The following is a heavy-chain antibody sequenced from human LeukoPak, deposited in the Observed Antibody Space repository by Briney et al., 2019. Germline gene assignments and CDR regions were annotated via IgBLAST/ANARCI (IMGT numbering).Heavy chain of an antibody. Sequence: SETLSLTCAVSGGSISSGGYSWSWIRQPPGKGLEWIGYIYHSGSTYYNPSLKSRVTISVDRSKNQFSLKLSSVTSADTAVYYCARGRRHWFDPWGQGTLVTVSS. J-gene: IGHJ5*02. CDR2: IYHSGST. V-gene: IGHV4-30-2*01. CDR1: GGSISSGGYS. CDR3: ARGRRHWFDP.